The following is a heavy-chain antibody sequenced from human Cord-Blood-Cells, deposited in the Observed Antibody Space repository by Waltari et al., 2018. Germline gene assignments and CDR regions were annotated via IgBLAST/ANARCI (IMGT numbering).Heavy chain of an antibody. V-gene: IGHV4-34*01. CDR3: ARGRFRGRDFDL. J-gene: IGHJ2*01. Sequence: QVQLQQWGAGLLKPSETLSLTCAVYGGSFSGYYWSWIRQPPGKGLEWIWEINHSGSTNYNPSLKSRGTRPVDTSKNQFSLKLSSVTAADTAVYYWARGRFRGRDFDLSGRGTLVTVSS. D-gene: IGHD3-10*01. CDR2: INHSGST. CDR1: GGSFSGYY.